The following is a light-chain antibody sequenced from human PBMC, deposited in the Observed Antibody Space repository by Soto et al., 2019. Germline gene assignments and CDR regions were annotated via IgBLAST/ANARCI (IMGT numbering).Light chain of an antibody. J-gene: IGLJ2*01. Sequence: QTVVTQTPSASASLGASVKLTCTLSIGHSTYAIAWHQQQPEKGPRYLMKLNSDGSHGKGDGIPDRFSGSSSGAERHLTISSLQSDDEADYYCQTWGTGIVVFGGGTQLTVL. CDR3: QTWGTGIVV. CDR1: IGHSTYA. CDR2: LNSDGSH. V-gene: IGLV4-69*01.